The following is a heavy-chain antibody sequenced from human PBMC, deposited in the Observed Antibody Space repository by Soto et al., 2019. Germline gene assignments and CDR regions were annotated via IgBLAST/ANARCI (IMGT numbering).Heavy chain of an antibody. Sequence: GGSLRLSCAASGFTFGSYSMNWVRQAPGKGLEWVSSISSSSSYIYYADSVKGRFTISRDNAKNSLYLQMNSLRAEDTAVYYCARDKDKGLRPFYYMDVWGKGTTVTVSS. CDR2: ISSSSSYI. D-gene: IGHD2-15*01. CDR3: ARDKDKGLRPFYYMDV. V-gene: IGHV3-21*01. CDR1: GFTFGSYS. J-gene: IGHJ6*03.